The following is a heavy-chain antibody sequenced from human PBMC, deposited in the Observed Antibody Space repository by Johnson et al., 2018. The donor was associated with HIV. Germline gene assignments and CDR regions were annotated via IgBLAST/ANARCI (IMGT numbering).Heavy chain of an antibody. CDR2: VRHDGSNT. CDR1: GFTFNYYG. D-gene: IGHD3-22*01. CDR3: TADPIFLGYYFHSSP. J-gene: IGHJ3*01. V-gene: IGHV3-30*02. Sequence: VQLVESGGGVVQPGGSLRLSCAASGFTFNYYGIHWVLQAPGKGLEWVAFVRHDGSNTYYEDSVKGRFTISRDNSKNTVYLQMNSLKTEDTGVYFCTADPIFLGYYFHSSPWGQGTMVTVSS.